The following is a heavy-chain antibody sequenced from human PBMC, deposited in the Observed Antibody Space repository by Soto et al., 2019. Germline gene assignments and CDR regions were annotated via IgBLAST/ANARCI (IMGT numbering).Heavy chain of an antibody. CDR2: FIPVYRTL. V-gene: IGHV1-69*13. CDR1: GVSFGNSA. Sequence: ASVKVSCKASGVSFGNSAINWVRQTPGQGLEWLGGFIPVYRTLNYAQKFQGRVTITADESTGTAYMTLSSLASDDTAVYYCATGVIWIGYFTVDSWGQGTRVTVSS. D-gene: IGHD3-3*01. CDR3: ATGVIWIGYFTVDS. J-gene: IGHJ4*02.